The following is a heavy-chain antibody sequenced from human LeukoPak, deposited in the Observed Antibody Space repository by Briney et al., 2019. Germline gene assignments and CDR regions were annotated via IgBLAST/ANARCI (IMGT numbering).Heavy chain of an antibody. CDR2: ISAYNGNT. CDR3: ARDPGTWGYVYYYDSSGYYPPYYFDY. Sequence: ASVKVSCKASGYTFTSYGISWVRQAPGQGLEWMGWISAYNGNTNYAQKLQGRVTMTTDTSTSTAYMELRSLRSDVTAVYYCARDPGTWGYVYYYDSSGYYPPYYFDYWGQGTLVTVSS. V-gene: IGHV1-18*01. J-gene: IGHJ4*02. CDR1: GYTFTSYG. D-gene: IGHD3-22*01.